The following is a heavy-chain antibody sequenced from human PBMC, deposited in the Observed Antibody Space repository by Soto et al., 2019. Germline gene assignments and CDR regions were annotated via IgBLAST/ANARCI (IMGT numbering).Heavy chain of an antibody. V-gene: IGHV4-61*08. CDR3: ARDGTMVRGVIYYYGMDV. CDR2: IYYSGST. Sequence: SETLSLTCAVSGGSISSGGYSWSWIRQPPGKGLEWIGYIYYSGSTNYNPSLKSRVTISVDTSKNQFSLKLSSVTAADTAVYYCARDGTMVRGVIYYYGMDVWGQGTTVTVSS. J-gene: IGHJ6*02. CDR1: GGSISSGGYS. D-gene: IGHD3-10*01.